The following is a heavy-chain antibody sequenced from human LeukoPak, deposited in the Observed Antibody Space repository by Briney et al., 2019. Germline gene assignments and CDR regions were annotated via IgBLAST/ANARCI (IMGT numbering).Heavy chain of an antibody. V-gene: IGHV3-23*01. CDR3: ARHDSFIPY. D-gene: IGHD5-18*01. CDR2: ISDNEGST. Sequence: GGSLRLSCAASGFTFNYYAMSWVRQAPGKGLEWVSGISDNEGSTYCTDSVKGRFTISRDNTKNTLYRQMNNLRPDDTAVYFCARHDSFIPYWGQGTLVTVSS. CDR1: GFTFNYYA. J-gene: IGHJ4*02.